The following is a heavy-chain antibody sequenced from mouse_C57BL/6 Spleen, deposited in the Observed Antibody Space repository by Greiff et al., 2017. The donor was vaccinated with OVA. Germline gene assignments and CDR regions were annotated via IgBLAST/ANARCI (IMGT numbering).Heavy chain of an antibody. CDR2: IDPETGGT. V-gene: IGHV1-15*01. J-gene: IGHJ2*01. CDR1: GYTFTDYE. CDR3: TNSLYGRGNYFDY. Sequence: QVQLKESGAELVRPGASVTLSCKASGYTFTDYEMHWVKQTPVHGLEWIGAIDPETGGTAYNQKFKGKAILTADKSSSTAYMELRSLTSEDSAVYYCTNSLYGRGNYFDYWGQGTTLTVSS. D-gene: IGHD1-1*01.